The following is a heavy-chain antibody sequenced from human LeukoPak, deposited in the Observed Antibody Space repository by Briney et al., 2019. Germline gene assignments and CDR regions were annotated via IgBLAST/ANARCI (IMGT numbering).Heavy chain of an antibody. J-gene: IGHJ3*02. CDR3: ARVGSEWYRGAFDI. CDR1: EFTFSSNW. D-gene: IGHD6-19*01. Sequence: GGSLRLSCAAYEFTFSSNWMTWVRQAQGKGLEWVANIKQDGSETYYVDSVKGRFTISRDNAKNSLYLQLNILRAEDTAVYYCARVGSEWYRGAFDIWGQGTMVTVSS. V-gene: IGHV3-7*01. CDR2: IKQDGSET.